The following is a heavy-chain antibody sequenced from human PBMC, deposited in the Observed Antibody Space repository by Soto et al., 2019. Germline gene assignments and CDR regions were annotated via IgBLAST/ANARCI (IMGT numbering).Heavy chain of an antibody. D-gene: IGHD6-6*01. J-gene: IGHJ6*02. Sequence: GGSLRLSCATSGFTFSNYRMNWVRQAPGKGLEWVASISGSGKDTFYRDSVKGRFTISRDNAESSLALQMNSLTVDDTAVYHCARVHLVRTSSYYCGMDVWGPGTTVTVS. CDR3: ARVHLVRTSSYYCGMDV. CDR2: ISGSGKDT. V-gene: IGHV3-21*06. CDR1: GFTFSNYR.